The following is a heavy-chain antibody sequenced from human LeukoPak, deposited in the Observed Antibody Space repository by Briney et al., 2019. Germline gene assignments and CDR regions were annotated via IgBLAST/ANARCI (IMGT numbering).Heavy chain of an antibody. CDR3: ATDLMIVATTPNQYFDY. J-gene: IGHJ4*02. Sequence: ASVRVSFKVSGYTLTELSMHWVRQAPGKGGEWMGGFDPEDGETIYAQKFQGRVTMTEDTSTDTAYMELSSLRSEDTAAYYCATDLMIVATTPNQYFDYWGQGTLVTVSS. V-gene: IGHV1-24*01. CDR2: FDPEDGET. CDR1: GYTLTELS. D-gene: IGHD5-12*01.